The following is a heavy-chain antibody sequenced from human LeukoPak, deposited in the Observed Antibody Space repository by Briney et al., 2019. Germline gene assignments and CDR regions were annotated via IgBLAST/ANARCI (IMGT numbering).Heavy chain of an antibody. CDR3: ATGPDYYNSSSYYSHY. CDR2: INQSGST. J-gene: IGHJ4*02. Sequence: SETLSLTCAVYGGSFSGYYWSWIRQSPGKGLEWIGEINQSGSTNYNPTLKSRVHISVDTSKNQFSLKLNSVTAADTAVYYCATGPDYYNSSSYYSHYWGQGTLVTVSS. V-gene: IGHV4-34*01. CDR1: GGSFSGYY. D-gene: IGHD3-22*01.